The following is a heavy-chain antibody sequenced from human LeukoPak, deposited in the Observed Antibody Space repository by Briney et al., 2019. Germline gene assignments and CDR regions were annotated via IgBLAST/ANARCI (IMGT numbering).Heavy chain of an antibody. CDR3: AKDPTRGYCSGGSCYST. J-gene: IGHJ5*02. Sequence: GGSLRLSCAASGFTVSKNFMSWVRQAPGKGLEWVSVVYSGGSTYYADSVKGRFTISRDSSQNTLYLQMNSLRAEDTAVYYCAKDPTRGYCSGGSCYSTWGQGTLVTVSS. V-gene: IGHV3-53*01. CDR1: GFTVSKNF. D-gene: IGHD2-15*01. CDR2: VYSGGST.